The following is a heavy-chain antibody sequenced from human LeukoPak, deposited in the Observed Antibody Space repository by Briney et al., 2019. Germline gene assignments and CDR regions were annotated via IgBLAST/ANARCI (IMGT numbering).Heavy chain of an antibody. Sequence: GGSLRLSCAASGFTFSDYYMSWIRQAPGKGLEWVSYISSSGSTIYYADSVKGRFTISRDNAKNSLYLQMNSLRAEDTAVYYCARKDIAVAGTSYFQHWGQGTLVTVSS. V-gene: IGHV3-11*01. CDR3: ARKDIAVAGTSYFQH. J-gene: IGHJ1*01. D-gene: IGHD6-19*01. CDR2: ISSSGSTI. CDR1: GFTFSDYY.